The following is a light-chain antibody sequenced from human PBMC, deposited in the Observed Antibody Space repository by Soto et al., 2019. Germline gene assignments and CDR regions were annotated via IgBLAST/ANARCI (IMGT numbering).Light chain of an antibody. Sequence: DIVMTQSPDSLAVSLGERATINCKSSQSVLYSSNNKNYLAWYQQKPGQPPTLLIYWACTRESGVPDRFSGSGSGTDFTLTISSLQAEDVAVYYCQQYYSAPREVGQGTKVEIK. V-gene: IGKV4-1*01. CDR2: WAC. CDR1: QSVLYSSNNKNY. J-gene: IGKJ1*01. CDR3: QQYYSAPRE.